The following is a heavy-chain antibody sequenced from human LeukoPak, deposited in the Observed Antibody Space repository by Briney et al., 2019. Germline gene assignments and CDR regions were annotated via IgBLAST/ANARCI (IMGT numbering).Heavy chain of an antibody. J-gene: IGHJ4*02. CDR3: AIRWENTPVGTLFDY. CDR2: IYYSGSS. D-gene: IGHD1-26*01. CDR1: GGSIGSGGYY. Sequence: KSSETLSLTCTVSGGSIGSGGYYWSWIRQYPEKGLEWIGYIYYSGSSYFTPSLKRRLLISVDTSKNQFSLRLSSVTAADTAVYFFAIRWENTPVGTLFDYWGQGVLVTVSS. V-gene: IGHV4-31*03.